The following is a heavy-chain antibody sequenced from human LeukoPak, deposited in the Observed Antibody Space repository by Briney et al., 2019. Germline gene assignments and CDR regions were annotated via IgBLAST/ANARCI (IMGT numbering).Heavy chain of an antibody. CDR2: INHSGST. D-gene: IGHD1-26*01. Sequence: PSETLSLTCAVYGGSFSGYHWSWIRQPPGKGLEWIGEINHSGSTNYNPSLKSRVTISVDTSKNQFSLKLSSVTAADTAVYYCARGRIVGATTFDYWGQGTLVTVSS. V-gene: IGHV4-34*01. CDR3: ARGRIVGATTFDY. J-gene: IGHJ4*02. CDR1: GGSFSGYH.